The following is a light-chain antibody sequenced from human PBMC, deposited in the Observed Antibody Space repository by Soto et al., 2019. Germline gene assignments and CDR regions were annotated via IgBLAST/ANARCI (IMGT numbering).Light chain of an antibody. V-gene: IGLV2-14*01. CDR1: SSDVGGYNY. CDR3: RSYTSSSTLV. CDR2: EVS. Sequence: QSALTQPASVSGSPGQSITISCTGTSSDVGGYNYVSWYQQHPGIAPKLMISEVSNRPSGVSNRFSGSKSGNTASLTISGLQAEDEADYCCRSYTSSSTLVFGGGTKLTVL. J-gene: IGLJ2*01.